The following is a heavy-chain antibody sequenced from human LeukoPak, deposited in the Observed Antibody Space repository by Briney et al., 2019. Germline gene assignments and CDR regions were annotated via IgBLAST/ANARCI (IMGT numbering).Heavy chain of an antibody. CDR3: TRGSGRYEY. D-gene: IGHD1-26*01. V-gene: IGHV3-49*04. CDR2: IRAKAYGGTA. Sequence: GGSLRLSCTTSGFTFGDFPMTWVRQAPGKGLEWVGYIRAKAYGGTAEYTASVKGRFIISRDDSKRIAYLQMSSLKPEDTAVYYCTRGSGRYEYWGQGTPVTASS. CDR1: GFTFGDFP. J-gene: IGHJ4*02.